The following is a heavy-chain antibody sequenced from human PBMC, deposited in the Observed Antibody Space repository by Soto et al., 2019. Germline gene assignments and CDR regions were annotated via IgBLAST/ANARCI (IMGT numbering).Heavy chain of an antibody. J-gene: IGHJ3*02. D-gene: IGHD4-4*01. CDR2: INHSGGP. CDR1: GGSFSGYY. CDR3: ARRGSLQAFDI. Sequence: LSLTCAVDGGSFSGYYWSWIRQFPGKGLEWIGEINHSGGPLYNPSLKSRVTISVDTSKNQFALKVISVTAADTAVYYCARRGSLQAFDIWGQGTKVTVSS. V-gene: IGHV4-34*01.